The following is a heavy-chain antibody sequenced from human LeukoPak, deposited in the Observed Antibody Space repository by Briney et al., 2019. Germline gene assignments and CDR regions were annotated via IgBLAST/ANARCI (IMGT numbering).Heavy chain of an antibody. CDR1: GFTFSSYS. V-gene: IGHV3-21*01. J-gene: IGHJ5*02. D-gene: IGHD3-22*01. CDR2: ISSSSSYI. CDR3: AREGYDSSGYNWFDP. Sequence: GGSLRLSCAASGFTFSSYSMNWVRQAPGKGLEWVPSISSSSSYIYYADPVKGRFTISRDNAKNSLYLQMNSLRAEDTAVYYCAREGYDSSGYNWFDPWGQGTLVTVSS.